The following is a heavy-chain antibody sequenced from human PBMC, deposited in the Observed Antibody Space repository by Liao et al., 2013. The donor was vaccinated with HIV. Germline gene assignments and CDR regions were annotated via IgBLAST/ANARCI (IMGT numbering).Heavy chain of an antibody. V-gene: IGHV4-59*01. CDR1: GGSISSYY. Sequence: QVQLQESGPGLVKPSETLSLTCTVSGGSISSYYWSWIRQPPGKGLEWIGYIYYSGSTNYNPSLKSRVTISVDTSKNQFSLKLSSVTAADTAVYYCARSYYDFWSGYYSFGLDYYYYMDVWGKGTTVTVSS. D-gene: IGHD3-3*01. CDR2: IYYSGST. CDR3: ARSYYDFWSGYYSFGLDYYYYMDV. J-gene: IGHJ6*03.